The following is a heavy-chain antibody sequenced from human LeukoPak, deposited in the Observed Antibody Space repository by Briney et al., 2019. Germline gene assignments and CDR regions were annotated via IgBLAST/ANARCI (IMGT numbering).Heavy chain of an antibody. CDR3: ARDEDSSSSFDY. D-gene: IGHD6-6*01. Sequence: GGSLRLSCAASGFTFSSYSMNWVRQAPGKGLEWVSSISSSSYIYYADSVKGRFTISRDNAKNSLYLQMNSLRAEDTAVYYCARDEDSSSSFDYWGQGTLVTVSS. CDR2: ISSSSYI. J-gene: IGHJ4*02. V-gene: IGHV3-21*01. CDR1: GFTFSSYS.